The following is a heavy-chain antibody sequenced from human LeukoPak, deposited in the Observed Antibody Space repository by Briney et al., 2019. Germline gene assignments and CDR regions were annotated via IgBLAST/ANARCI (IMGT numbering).Heavy chain of an antibody. CDR1: GFTFTNYA. CDR2: ISSGGST. J-gene: IGHJ4*02. V-gene: IGHV3-23*01. CDR3: AKNYVFWGVSFDY. D-gene: IGHD3-3*01. Sequence: GGSLRLSCTTSGFTFTNYAMTWVRQAPGKGLEWVSIISSGGSTFYADSVRGRFTISRDNSKNTVYLQMNSLRAEDTAVYYCAKNYVFWGVSFDYWGQGPLVTVSS.